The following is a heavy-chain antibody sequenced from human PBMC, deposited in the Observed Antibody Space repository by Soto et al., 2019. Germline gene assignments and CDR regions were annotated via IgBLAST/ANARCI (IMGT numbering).Heavy chain of an antibody. Sequence: EVQLLESGGGLVQPGGSLRLSCAASGFTFSSYAMSWVRQAPGKGLEWVSAISGTATRTYYADSVKGRFTISIGDSKNTLYLQMNSLRAEDTAVYYCAKGLLGWFDPWGQGTLVTVSS. V-gene: IGHV3-23*01. CDR2: ISGTATRT. D-gene: IGHD2-15*01. CDR3: AKGLLGWFDP. CDR1: GFTFSSYA. J-gene: IGHJ5*02.